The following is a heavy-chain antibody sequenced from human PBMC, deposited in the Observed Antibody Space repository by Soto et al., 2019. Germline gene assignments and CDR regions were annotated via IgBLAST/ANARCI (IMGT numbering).Heavy chain of an antibody. J-gene: IGHJ6*04. CDR1: GASISSSRYK. CDR2: IDNSGNT. V-gene: IGHV4-39*07. Sequence: SETLSLTCTVSGASISSSRYKWGWIRQPPGKGLEWIGGIDNSGNTYYNPSLKSRVTISVDKSKNQFSLKLSSVTAADTAVYYCARSTMVRGVITPYYYYGMDVWGKGTKVTVS. D-gene: IGHD3-10*01. CDR3: ARSTMVRGVITPYYYYGMDV.